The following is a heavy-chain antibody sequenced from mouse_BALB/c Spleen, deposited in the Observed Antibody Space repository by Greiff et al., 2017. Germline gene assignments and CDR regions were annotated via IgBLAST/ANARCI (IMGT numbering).Heavy chain of an antibody. CDR2: IWGDGST. D-gene: IGHD2-3*01. J-gene: IGHJ4*01. V-gene: IGHV2-6-7*01. Sequence: VNVVESGPGLVAPSQSLSITCTVSGFSLTGYGVNWVRQPPGKGLEWLGMIWGDGSTDYNSALKSRLSISKDNSKSQVFLKMNSLQTDDTARYYCARDTEDGYPYAMDYWGQGTSVTVSS. CDR1: GFSLTGYG. CDR3: ARDTEDGYPYAMDY.